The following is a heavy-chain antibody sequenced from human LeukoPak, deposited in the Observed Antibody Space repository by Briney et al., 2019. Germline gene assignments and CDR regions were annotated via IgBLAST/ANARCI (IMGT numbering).Heavy chain of an antibody. V-gene: IGHV4-34*01. CDR1: GGSFSDYF. CDR3: VTYYYGSSAPKRNY. D-gene: IGHD3-22*01. J-gene: IGHJ4*02. CDR2: ISHSGST. Sequence: SETLSLTCAVYGGSFSDYFWSWIRQPPGKGLEWIGEISHSGSTTYNPSLRSRVTISGDTSKKQFSLKLSSVTAADTAVYYCVTYYYGSSAPKRNYWGQGILVTVSS.